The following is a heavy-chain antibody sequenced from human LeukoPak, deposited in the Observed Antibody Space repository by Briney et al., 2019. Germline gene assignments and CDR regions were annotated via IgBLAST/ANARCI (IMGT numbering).Heavy chain of an antibody. J-gene: IGHJ5*02. CDR3: ARGDCSGGSCRNNWFDP. V-gene: IGHV1-69*04. D-gene: IGHD2-15*01. CDR1: GGTFSSYA. CDR2: IIPILGIA. Sequence: GASVKVSCKASGGTFSSYAISWVRQAPGQGLEWMGRIIPILGIANYAQKFQGRVMITADKSTSTAYMELSSLRSEDTAVYYCARGDCSGGSCRNNWFDPWGQGTLVTVSS.